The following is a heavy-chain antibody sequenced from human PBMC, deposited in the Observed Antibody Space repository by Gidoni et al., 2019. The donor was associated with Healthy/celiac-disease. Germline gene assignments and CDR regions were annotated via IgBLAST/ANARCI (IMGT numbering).Heavy chain of an antibody. CDR1: GFTFSSYS. CDR2: ISSSSSTI. Sequence: EVQLVESGGGLVQPGGSLRLSCAASGFTFSSYSMNWVRQAPGKGLEWVSYISSSSSTIYYADSVKGRFTISRDNAKNSLYLQMNSLRDEDTAVYYCARDNRRGIFGVESPDPSDYWGQGTLVTVSS. J-gene: IGHJ4*02. D-gene: IGHD3-3*01. V-gene: IGHV3-48*02. CDR3: ARDNRRGIFGVESPDPSDY.